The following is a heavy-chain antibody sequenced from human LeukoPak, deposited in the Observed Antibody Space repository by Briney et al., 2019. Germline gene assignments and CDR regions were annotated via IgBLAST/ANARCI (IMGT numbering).Heavy chain of an antibody. Sequence: GESLKISCKGSGYSFTSYWISWVRQMPGKGLEWMGRIDPSDSYTNYSPSFQGHVTISADNSISTAYPQWSSLKASDTAMYYCARHTILNYGDYPDAFDIWGQGTMVTVSS. CDR3: ARHTILNYGDYPDAFDI. J-gene: IGHJ3*02. CDR1: GYSFTSYW. D-gene: IGHD4-17*01. V-gene: IGHV5-10-1*01. CDR2: IDPSDSYT.